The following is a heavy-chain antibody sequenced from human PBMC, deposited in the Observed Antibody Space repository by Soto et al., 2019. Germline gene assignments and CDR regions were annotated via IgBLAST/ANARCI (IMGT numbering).Heavy chain of an antibody. V-gene: IGHV1-24*01. Sequence: ASVKVSCKVSGYTLTELSMHWVRQVPGKGLEWMGGFDPEDGETIYAQKFQGRVTMTEDTSTDTAYMELSSLRSEDTAVYYCAGTTPNYYYYYGMDVWGQGTTVTVYS. D-gene: IGHD1-7*01. J-gene: IGHJ6*01. CDR3: AGTTPNYYYYYGMDV. CDR2: FDPEDGET. CDR1: GYTLTELS.